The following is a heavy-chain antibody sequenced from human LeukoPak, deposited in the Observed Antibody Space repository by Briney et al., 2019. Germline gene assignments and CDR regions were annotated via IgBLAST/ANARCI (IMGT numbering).Heavy chain of an antibody. CDR2: VSGSGGNT. J-gene: IGHJ4*02. V-gene: IGHV3-23*01. D-gene: IGHD3-22*01. Sequence: VGSLRLSCAASGFTFSNYAMSWVRQAPGKGLEWVSAVSGSGGNTYYADSVKGRFTISRDNSKNTLYLQMNSLRAEDTAVYYCATRPYYYDSSGYSEAYWGQGTLVTVSS. CDR3: ATRPYYYDSSGYSEAY. CDR1: GFTFSNYA.